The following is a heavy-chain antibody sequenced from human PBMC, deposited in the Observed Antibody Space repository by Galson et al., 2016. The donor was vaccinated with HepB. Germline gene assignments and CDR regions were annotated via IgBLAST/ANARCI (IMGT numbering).Heavy chain of an antibody. CDR3: ARGGRPRI. CDR1: GGSFSDSY. D-gene: IGHD3-10*01. Sequence: SETLSLTCAVYGGSFSDSYWSWIRQPPGKGLEWIGEINHSGNTDYNPSLKSRVTISVDTSKNQFSLKLSSVTAADTAVDYWARGGRPRIWGQGTMVTVSS. CDR2: INHSGNT. V-gene: IGHV4-34*01. J-gene: IGHJ3*02.